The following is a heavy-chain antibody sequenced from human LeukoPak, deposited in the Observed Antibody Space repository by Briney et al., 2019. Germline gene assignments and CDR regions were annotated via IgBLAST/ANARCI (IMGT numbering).Heavy chain of an antibody. CDR3: VKNGWLDY. Sequence: GGSLRLSCAASGFTFSSQKMNGVRQAPGKGLEWVAYISTSGDSTKYADSLEGRFTISRDNVENSLYLLMNSLRVDDTAVYYCVKNGWLDYWGQGIVVTVSS. V-gene: IGHV3-21*01. J-gene: IGHJ4*02. CDR1: GFTFSSQK. CDR2: ISTSGDST. D-gene: IGHD6-19*01.